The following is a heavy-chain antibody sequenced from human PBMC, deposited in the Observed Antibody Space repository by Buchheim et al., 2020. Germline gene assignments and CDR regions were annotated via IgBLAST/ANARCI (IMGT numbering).Heavy chain of an antibody. D-gene: IGHD3-16*01. CDR2: ISSNSSTI. CDR3: ARAPGGRWENWFDP. Sequence: EVQLVESGGGLVQPGGSLRLSCAASGFTFSSYSMNWVRQAPGKGLEWVSYISSNSSTIYYADSVKGRFTISRDNAKNSLYLRMNSLRAEDTAVYYCARAPGGRWENWFDPWGQGTL. J-gene: IGHJ5*02. CDR1: GFTFSSYS. V-gene: IGHV3-48*01.